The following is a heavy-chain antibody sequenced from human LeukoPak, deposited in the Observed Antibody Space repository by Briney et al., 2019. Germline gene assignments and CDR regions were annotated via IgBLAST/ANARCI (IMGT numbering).Heavy chain of an antibody. CDR3: ARDSLFGVYY. CDR1: GYSITSGYY. Sequence: PSETLSLTCTVSGYSITSGYYWGWIRQPPGKGLEWIGSIYHSGSTHYNPSLKSRVTISVDTSKNQFSLKLSSVTAADTAVYYCARDSLFGVYYWGQGTLVTVSS. V-gene: IGHV4-38-2*02. J-gene: IGHJ4*02. D-gene: IGHD3-3*01. CDR2: IYHSGST.